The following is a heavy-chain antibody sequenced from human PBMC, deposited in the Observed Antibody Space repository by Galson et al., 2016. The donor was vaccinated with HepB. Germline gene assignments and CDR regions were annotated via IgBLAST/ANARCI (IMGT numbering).Heavy chain of an antibody. Sequence: TLSLTCTVSGASISSSDYYWSWIRQSAGKGLEWIGRIYKNGGTNYNPSLRSRVSISLDTSKNQFSLKLNSVTAADPAVYFCAREAVAYDPIFDYWGQGTLVTVSS. V-gene: IGHV4-61*02. CDR3: AREAVAYDPIFDY. CDR2: IYKNGGT. CDR1: GASISSSDYY. D-gene: IGHD4-23*01. J-gene: IGHJ4*02.